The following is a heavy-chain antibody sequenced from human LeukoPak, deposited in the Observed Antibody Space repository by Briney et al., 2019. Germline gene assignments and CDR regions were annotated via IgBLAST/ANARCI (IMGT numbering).Heavy chain of an antibody. CDR3: AIGARRTSPVEISSGWYFAKHYYYYMDV. J-gene: IGHJ6*03. Sequence: GASVKVSCKASGYTFTSYGISWVRQAPGQGLEWMGWISAYNGNTNYAQKLQGRVTMTTDTSTSTAYMELRSLRSEDTAVYYCAIGARRTSPVEISSGWYFAKHYYYYMDVWGKGTTVTVSS. CDR1: GYTFTSYG. D-gene: IGHD6-19*01. CDR2: ISAYNGNT. V-gene: IGHV1-18*01.